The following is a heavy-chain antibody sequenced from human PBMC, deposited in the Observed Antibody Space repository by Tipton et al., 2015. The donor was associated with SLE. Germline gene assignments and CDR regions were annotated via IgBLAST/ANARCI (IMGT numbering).Heavy chain of an antibody. CDR3: ARGGLYWLD. V-gene: IGHV4-59*01. CDR2: IYYSGST. CDR1: GGSISSYY. Sequence: LRLSCTVSGGSISSYYWSWIRQPPGKGLEWTGYIYYSGSTNYNPSLKSRVTISVDTSKNQFSLKLSSVTAADTAVYYCARGGLYWLDWGQGTLVTVSS. D-gene: IGHD2-8*02. J-gene: IGHJ4*02.